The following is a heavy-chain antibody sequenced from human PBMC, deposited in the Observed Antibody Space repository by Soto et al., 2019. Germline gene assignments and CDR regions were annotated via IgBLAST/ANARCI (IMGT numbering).Heavy chain of an antibody. CDR1: GGSISSYY. CDR2: IYYSGST. Sequence: QVQLQESGPGLVKPSETLSLTCTVSGGSISSYYWSWIRQHTGKGLEWFGYIYYSGSTNYNPSLTSRLTISVDTSKNPFSLKLSSVTAADTAVYYCARDLGRNYCDGSRYFDLWGRGTLVTVSS. D-gene: IGHD3-22*01. J-gene: IGHJ2*01. V-gene: IGHV4-59*01. CDR3: ARDLGRNYCDGSRYFDL.